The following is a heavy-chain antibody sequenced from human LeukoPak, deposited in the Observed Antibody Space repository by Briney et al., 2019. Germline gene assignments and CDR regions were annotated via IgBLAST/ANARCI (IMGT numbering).Heavy chain of an antibody. CDR2: INHSGST. Sequence: SETLSLSCAVYVGSFSGYYWSWIRQPPGKGLEWIGEINHSGSTNYNPSLKSRVTISVDTSKNQFSLKLSSVTAADTAVYYCARAHDYRNVFDIWGQGTLVTVSS. D-gene: IGHD4/OR15-4a*01. V-gene: IGHV4-34*01. CDR1: VGSFSGYY. CDR3: ARAHDYRNVFDI. J-gene: IGHJ3*02.